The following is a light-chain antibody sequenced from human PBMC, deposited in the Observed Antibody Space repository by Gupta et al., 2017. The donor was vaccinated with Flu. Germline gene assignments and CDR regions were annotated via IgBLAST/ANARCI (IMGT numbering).Light chain of an antibody. J-gene: IGKJ4*01. V-gene: IGKV2D-29*01. Sequence: EIVMTQTPLSLSVTPGQPASISCMSTQSLLHSNGRTYLYWYLQKPGQPPQLLIYETSNRFSGVAERFSGGGSGTDFTLKISRVEAEDVGVYYCMQSKQAPLTFGGGTKVEIK. CDR2: ETS. CDR3: MQSKQAPLT. CDR1: QSLLHSNGRTY.